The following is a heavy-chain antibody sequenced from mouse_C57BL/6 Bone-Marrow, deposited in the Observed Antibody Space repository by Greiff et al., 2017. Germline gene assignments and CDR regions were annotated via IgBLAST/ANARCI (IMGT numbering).Heavy chain of an antibody. CDR3: ARAYYGSIWYFYY. J-gene: IGHJ2*01. CDR1: GYTFTDYY. Sequence: EVQLQQSGPELVKPGASVKISCKASGYTFTDYYMNWVKQSHGKSLEWIGDINPNNGGTSYNQKLKGKATLTVDKYSSTAYMELRSLTSEDSAVYYCARAYYGSIWYFYYWGQGTILTVTS. D-gene: IGHD1-1*01. V-gene: IGHV1-26*01. CDR2: INPNNGGT.